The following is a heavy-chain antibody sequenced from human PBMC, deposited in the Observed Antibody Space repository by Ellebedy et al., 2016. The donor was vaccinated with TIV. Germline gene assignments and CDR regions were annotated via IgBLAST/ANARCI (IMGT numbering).Heavy chain of an antibody. CDR3: ARGSFAPDY. D-gene: IGHD2-15*01. V-gene: IGHV3-23*01. CDR1: GFTITAHG. Sequence: GESLKISCAASGFTITAHGMTWVRQAPGKGLEWVSSLNFDGKNTFYANSVKGRFTISRDSSKNTLYLQLNSLTPEDTALDYCARGSFAPDYWGRGTLVTVSS. J-gene: IGHJ4*02. CDR2: LNFDGKNT.